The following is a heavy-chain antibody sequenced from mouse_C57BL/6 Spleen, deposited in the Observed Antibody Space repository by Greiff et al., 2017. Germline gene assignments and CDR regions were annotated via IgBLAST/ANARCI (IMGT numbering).Heavy chain of an antibody. J-gene: IGHJ2*01. CDR1: GYTFTDYN. V-gene: IGHV1-22*01. Sequence: VQLQQSGPELVKPGASVKLSCKASGYTFTDYNMHWVKQSHGKSLEWIGYINPNNGGTSYNQKFKGKATLTVNKSSSTAYMELRSLTSEDSAVYYCARDVYGSLYFDYWGQGTTLTVSS. D-gene: IGHD1-1*01. CDR3: ARDVYGSLYFDY. CDR2: INPNNGGT.